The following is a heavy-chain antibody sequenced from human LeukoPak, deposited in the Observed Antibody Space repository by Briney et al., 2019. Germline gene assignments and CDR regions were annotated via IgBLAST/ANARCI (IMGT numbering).Heavy chain of an antibody. CDR3: AGERGEEYSSGWYKTNFFYN. CDR1: GDSFTSVTDY. Sequence: SETLSLTCTVSGDSFTSVTDYWACIRQPPGKGLECIGTGDYSGGTYYNPSLESRVAISADMSKNQISLQLTSVTGADTAVYYCAGERGEEYSSGWYKTNFFYNWGQGIRVTVSS. J-gene: IGHJ4*02. V-gene: IGHV4-39*07. D-gene: IGHD6-19*01. CDR2: GDYSGGT.